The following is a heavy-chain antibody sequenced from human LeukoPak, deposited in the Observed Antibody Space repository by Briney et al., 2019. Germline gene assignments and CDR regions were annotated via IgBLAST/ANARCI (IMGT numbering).Heavy chain of an antibody. V-gene: IGHV3-74*01. D-gene: IGHD3-3*01. Sequence: GGSLRLSCGGSGFIFSMYWMHWVRQAPGKGLAWVSRINPDGSRTDYADSVKGRFTISRDNAKNTLYLQMNSLRVEDTAAYYCAKSMSGLNDYWGQGTLVTVSS. CDR2: INPDGSRT. CDR1: GFIFSMYW. CDR3: AKSMSGLNDY. J-gene: IGHJ4*02.